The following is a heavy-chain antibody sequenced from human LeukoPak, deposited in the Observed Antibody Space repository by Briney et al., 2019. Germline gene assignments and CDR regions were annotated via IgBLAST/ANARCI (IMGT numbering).Heavy chain of an antibody. D-gene: IGHD2-2*01. CDR3: ARGGYCSSTSCYEDMGFDP. CDR1: GGSISSYY. CDR2: IYYSGST. J-gene: IGHJ5*02. V-gene: IGHV4-59*01. Sequence: SETLSLTCTVSGGSISSYYWSWIRQPPGKGLEWIGYIYYSGSTNYNPSLKSRVTISVDTSKNQFSLKLSSVTAADTAVYYCARGGYCSSTSCYEDMGFDPWGQGTLVTVSS.